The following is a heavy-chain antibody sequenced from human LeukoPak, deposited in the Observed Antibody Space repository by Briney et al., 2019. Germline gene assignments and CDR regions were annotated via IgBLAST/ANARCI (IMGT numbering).Heavy chain of an antibody. CDR3: ARVRDPRLYYFDY. V-gene: IGHV1-2*02. J-gene: IGHJ4*02. CDR2: INPNSGGT. CDR1: GYTFTGYY. D-gene: IGHD5-24*01. Sequence: ASVKVSCKASGYTFTGYYMHWVRQAPGQGLEWMGWINPNSGGTNYAQKFQGRVTMTRDTSISTAYMELSRLRSDDTAVYYCARVRDPRLYYFDYWGQGTLVTVSS.